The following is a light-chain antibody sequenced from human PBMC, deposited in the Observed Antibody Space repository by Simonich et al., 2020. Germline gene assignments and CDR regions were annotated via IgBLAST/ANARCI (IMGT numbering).Light chain of an antibody. CDR2: CAS. CDR1: PSVLYSSNNKNY. V-gene: IGKV4-1*01. CDR3: QQYYSTPRT. J-gene: IGKJ1*01. Sequence: DIVMTQSPDSLAVSLGERATINCTSRPSVLYSSNNKNYLAWYQQKPGQPTKLLIYCASTRESGVPDRFSDSGSGTDFTLTSSSLQAEDVAVYYCQQYYSTPRTFGQGTKVEIK.